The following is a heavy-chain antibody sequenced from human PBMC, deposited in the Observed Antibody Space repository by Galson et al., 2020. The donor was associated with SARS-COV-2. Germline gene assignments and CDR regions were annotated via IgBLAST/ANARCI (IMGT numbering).Heavy chain of an antibody. V-gene: IGHV4-31*03. J-gene: IGHJ4*02. CDR2: IYYTGST. Sequence: SETLSLTCTVSGFSISNGGYYWSWIRQHPGKGLEWVAYIYYTGSTYYNPSLKSRVTTSLDTSKNQFSLQLSSVTAADTAVYYCARARYCSGGSCPKRALDYWGQGTLVTDSS. D-gene: IGHD2-15*01. CDR3: ARARYCSGGSCPKRALDY. CDR1: GFSISNGGYY.